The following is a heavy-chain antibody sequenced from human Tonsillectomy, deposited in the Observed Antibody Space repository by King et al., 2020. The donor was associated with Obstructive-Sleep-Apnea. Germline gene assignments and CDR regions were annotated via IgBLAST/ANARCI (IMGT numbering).Heavy chain of an antibody. J-gene: IGHJ5*02. CDR1: GGSISSSSYF. CDR3: ARDLSSGDIVLVPPDNWFAP. D-gene: IGHD2-2*01. Sequence: LPLQESGPGLVKPSETLSLTCTVSGGSISSSSYFWGWIRQPPGKGLEWIGSIYYSGSTYYNPSLKSRVTISIDTSKNRFSLKLKSVTAADTAVYYCARDLSSGDIVLVPPDNWFAPWGQGTLVTVSS. CDR2: IYYSGST. V-gene: IGHV4-39*07.